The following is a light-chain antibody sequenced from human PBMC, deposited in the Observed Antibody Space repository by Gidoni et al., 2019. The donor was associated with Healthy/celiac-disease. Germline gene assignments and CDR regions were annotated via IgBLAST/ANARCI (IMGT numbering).Light chain of an antibody. V-gene: IGKV3-11*01. Sequence: ELVLTQSPATLSWSPGERATLSCRASQSVSSYLAWYQQKPGQAPRLLIYDASNRATGIPARFSGSGSGTDFTLTISRLEPEDFAVYYCQQRSNWLTFGGGTKVEIK. CDR2: DAS. J-gene: IGKJ4*01. CDR1: QSVSSY. CDR3: QQRSNWLT.